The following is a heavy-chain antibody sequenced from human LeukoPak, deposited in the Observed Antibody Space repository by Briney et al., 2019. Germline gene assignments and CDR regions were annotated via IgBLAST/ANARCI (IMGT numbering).Heavy chain of an antibody. Sequence: GGSLRLSCAASGFTFSSYAMSWVRQAPGKGLEWVSAISGSGGSTYYADSVKGRFTISRDNSKNTLYLQMNSLRAEDTAVYYCAKDAINHYYGSGSYFDYWGQGTLVTVSS. V-gene: IGHV3-23*01. J-gene: IGHJ4*02. CDR1: GFTFSSYA. CDR2: ISGSGGST. CDR3: AKDAINHYYGSGSYFDY. D-gene: IGHD3-10*01.